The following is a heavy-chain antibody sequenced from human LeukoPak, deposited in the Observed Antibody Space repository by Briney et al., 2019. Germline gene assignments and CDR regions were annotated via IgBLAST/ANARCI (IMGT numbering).Heavy chain of an antibody. CDR2: MNQDGSEK. J-gene: IGHJ3*02. V-gene: IGHV3-7*01. CDR1: AFTFTTYW. CDR3: ARNAFDI. Sequence: GGSLRLSCAVSAFTFTTYWMSWVRQAPGKGLEWVANMNQDGSEKNYVESVKGRFTISRDNTKNSLYLQMNSLRVEDTAVYYCARNAFDIWGQGTMVTVSS.